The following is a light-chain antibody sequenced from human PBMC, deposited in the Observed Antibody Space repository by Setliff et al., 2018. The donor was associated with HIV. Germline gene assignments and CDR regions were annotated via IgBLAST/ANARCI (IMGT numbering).Light chain of an antibody. V-gene: IGLV2-14*03. J-gene: IGLJ1*01. CDR2: DVS. CDR3: ASYRSPATYV. CDR1: SSDVGGYDF. Sequence: QSALAQPPSASGSPGQSVTISCIGTSSDVGGYDFVSWYQQRPGKAPKLIIFDVSERPSGVSHRFSGSKSGNTASLTISGLQTEDEADYFCASYRSPATYVFGMGTKVTVL.